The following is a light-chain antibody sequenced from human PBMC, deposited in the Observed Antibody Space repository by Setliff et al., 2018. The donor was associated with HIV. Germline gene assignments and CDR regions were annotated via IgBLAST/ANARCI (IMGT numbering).Light chain of an antibody. CDR1: NIGSKS. CDR2: DDS. V-gene: IGLV3-21*03. J-gene: IGLJ1*01. Sequence: SYELTQPPSVSVAPGKTASITCGGNNIGSKSVHWYQQKPGQAPVLVVYDDSDRPSGIPERFSGSNSGNTATLTISRVEAGDEADYYCQVWDYSGHPYVFGTGTKVTVL. CDR3: QVWDYSGHPYV.